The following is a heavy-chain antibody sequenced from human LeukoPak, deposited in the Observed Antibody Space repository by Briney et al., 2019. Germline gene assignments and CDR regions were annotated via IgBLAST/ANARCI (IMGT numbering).Heavy chain of an antibody. Sequence: SETLSLTCTVSGGSISSCDYYWSWIRQPPGKGLEWIGYIYYSGSTYYNPSLKSRVTISVDTSKNQFSLKLSSVTAADTAVYYCARGEGSGSYYKFGAFDYWGQGTLVTVSS. V-gene: IGHV4-30-4*01. D-gene: IGHD3-10*01. CDR1: GGSISSCDYY. CDR2: IYYSGST. J-gene: IGHJ4*02. CDR3: ARGEGSGSYYKFGAFDY.